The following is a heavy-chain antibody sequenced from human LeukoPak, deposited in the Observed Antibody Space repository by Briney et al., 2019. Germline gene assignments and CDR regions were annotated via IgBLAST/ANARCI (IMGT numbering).Heavy chain of an antibody. CDR2: IYYSGST. D-gene: IGHD2-21*02. Sequence: PSETLSLTCAVSGGSISSSNWWSWVRQPPGKGLEWIGSIYYSGSTYYNPSLKSRVTISVDTSKNQFSLKLSSVTAADTAVYYCARVQAYCGGDCYSYWGQGTLVTVSS. V-gene: IGHV4-4*02. J-gene: IGHJ4*02. CDR3: ARVQAYCGGDCYSY. CDR1: GGSISSSNW.